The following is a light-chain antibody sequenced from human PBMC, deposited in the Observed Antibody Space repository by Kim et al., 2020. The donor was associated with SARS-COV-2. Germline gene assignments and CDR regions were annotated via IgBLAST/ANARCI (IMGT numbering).Light chain of an antibody. J-gene: IGLJ3*02. CDR3: LLAYSGDWV. CDR2: YTT. CDR1: TGAVTSGHY. V-gene: IGLV7-46*01. Sequence: PGGTVTLTCGSSTGAVTSGHYPYWFQQKPGQAPRTLIYYTTNQHSWTPARFSGSLLGGKAALTLSGAQPEDEAEYYCLLAYSGDWVFGGGTQLTVL.